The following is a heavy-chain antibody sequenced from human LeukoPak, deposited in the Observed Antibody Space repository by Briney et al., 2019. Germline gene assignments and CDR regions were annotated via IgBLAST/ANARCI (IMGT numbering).Heavy chain of an antibody. CDR1: GFTFSDYY. CDR2: ISSSSSYT. D-gene: IGHD3-16*01. Sequence: GGSLRLSCAASGFTFSDYYMSWIRQAPGKGLEWVPYISSSSSYTNYADSVKGRFTISRDNSKNTLYLQMTSLRADDTAVYYCARDRVLHYFDYWGQGALVTVSS. J-gene: IGHJ4*02. V-gene: IGHV3-11*06. CDR3: ARDRVLHYFDY.